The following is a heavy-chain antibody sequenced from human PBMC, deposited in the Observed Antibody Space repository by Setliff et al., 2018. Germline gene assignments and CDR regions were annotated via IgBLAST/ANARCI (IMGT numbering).Heavy chain of an antibody. CDR3: SKLVRYCTTTACQGASGAEF. V-gene: IGHV1-18*01. J-gene: IGHJ4*02. CDR1: GYTFSDFA. D-gene: IGHD2-8*01. CDR2: ISAYTGNT. Sequence: ASVKVSCKASGYTFSDFAISWVRQAPGQGLEWMGWISAYTGNTNYAQKFQGRVTMTTDTSTSTAYLELRSLTSDDTAVYYCSKLVRYCTTTACQGASGAEFWGQGTLVTVSS.